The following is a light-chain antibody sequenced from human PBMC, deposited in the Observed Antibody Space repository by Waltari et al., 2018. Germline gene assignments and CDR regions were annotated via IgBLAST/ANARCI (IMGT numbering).Light chain of an antibody. J-gene: IGKJ4*01. CDR3: QQYHNWPLS. CDR1: QSVTNN. V-gene: IGKV3-15*01. Sequence: ILMTQSPATLSVSPGERATLSCRASQSVTNNLAWYQQQPGQPPRLLIYDASSRATGIPARFSGSGSGTEFTLTVSSLQSEDFAVYYCQQYHNWPLSFGGGTKVEIK. CDR2: DAS.